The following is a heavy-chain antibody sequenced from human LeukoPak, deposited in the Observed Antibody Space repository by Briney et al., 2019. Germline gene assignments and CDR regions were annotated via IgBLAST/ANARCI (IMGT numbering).Heavy chain of an antibody. V-gene: IGHV3-53*01. CDR2: IYSGGNT. CDR3: ARGFDNLGSGWYSY. D-gene: IGHD6-19*01. J-gene: IGHJ4*02. Sequence: PGGSLRLSCTVSGFTVSSNSWSWVRQAPGKGLEWVSFIYSGGNTHYSDSVKGRFTLSRDNSKNTLYLQMNSLRAEDTAVYYCARGFDNLGSGWYSYWGQGTLVTVSS. CDR1: GFTVSSNS.